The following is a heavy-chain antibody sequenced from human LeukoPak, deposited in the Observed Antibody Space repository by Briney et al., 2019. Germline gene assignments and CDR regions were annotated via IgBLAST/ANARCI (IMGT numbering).Heavy chain of an antibody. CDR2: INHSGST. D-gene: IGHD6-6*01. CDR3: ARVLGAARPLYYYYGMDV. V-gene: IGHV4-34*01. J-gene: IGHJ6*02. Sequence: PSETLSLTCAVYGGSFSGYYWSWIRQPPGKGLEWIGEINHSGSTNYNPSLKSRVTISVDTSKNQFSLKLSSVTAADTAVYYCARVLGAARPLYYYYGMDVWGQGTTVTVSS. CDR1: GGSFSGYY.